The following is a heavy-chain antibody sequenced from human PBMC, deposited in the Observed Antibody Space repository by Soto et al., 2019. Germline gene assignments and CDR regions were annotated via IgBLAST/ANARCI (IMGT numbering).Heavy chain of an antibody. Sequence: ASVKVSCKASGYTFTSYAMHWVRQAPGQRLEWMGWINAGNGNTKYSQKFQGRVTITRDTSASTAYMELSSLRSEDTAVYYCARVRHSSGCGFDPWGQGTLVTVSS. CDR3: ARVRHSSGCGFDP. CDR1: GYTFTSYA. V-gene: IGHV1-3*01. J-gene: IGHJ5*02. CDR2: INAGNGNT. D-gene: IGHD6-19*01.